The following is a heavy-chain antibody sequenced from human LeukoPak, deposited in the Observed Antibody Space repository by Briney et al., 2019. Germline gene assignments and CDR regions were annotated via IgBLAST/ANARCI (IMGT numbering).Heavy chain of an antibody. V-gene: IGHV3-23*01. CDR1: AFTFSNFA. CDR3: AKARWSGPFYFDY. Sequence: PGGSLRLSCAASAFTFSNFAMNWVRQAPGKGLEWVSTISGSGGITYYADSVKGRFTISRDNSKNTLYLQMNSLRAEDTAVYYCAKARWSGPFYFDYWGQGTLVTVSS. CDR2: ISGSGGIT. J-gene: IGHJ4*02. D-gene: IGHD3-3*01.